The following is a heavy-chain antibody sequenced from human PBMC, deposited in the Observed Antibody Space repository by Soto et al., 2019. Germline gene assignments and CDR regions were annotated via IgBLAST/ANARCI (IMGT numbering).Heavy chain of an antibody. D-gene: IGHD3-3*01. J-gene: IGHJ5*02. Sequence: SGPTLVNPTQTLTLTCTFSGFSLSASGVGVGWIRQPPGKALEWLAVVYWNDVRRYSPSLRSRLTITKDTSKNQVVFTMTNMDPVDTATYYCAYRRGCSDTGGVYDPWGQGTLVTVSS. CDR3: AYRRGCSDTGGVYDP. CDR1: GFSLSASGVG. CDR2: VYWNDVR. V-gene: IGHV2-5*01.